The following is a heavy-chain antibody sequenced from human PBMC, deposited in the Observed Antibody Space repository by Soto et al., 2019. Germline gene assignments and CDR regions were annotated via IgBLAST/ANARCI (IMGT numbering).Heavy chain of an antibody. V-gene: IGHV2-5*02. CDR3: AHRQGGYNWNDGDFDY. CDR2: IYWDNDK. CDR1: GFSLTTTGVG. D-gene: IGHD1-1*01. Sequence: QITLKESGPTLVKPTQTLILTCTYSGFSLTTTGVGVGWIRQPPGEALEYLALIYWDNDKRYSPSLKSRLTITKETSKNQVVLTMTNMDPVDTATYYCAHRQGGYNWNDGDFDYWGQGTLVTVSS. J-gene: IGHJ4*02.